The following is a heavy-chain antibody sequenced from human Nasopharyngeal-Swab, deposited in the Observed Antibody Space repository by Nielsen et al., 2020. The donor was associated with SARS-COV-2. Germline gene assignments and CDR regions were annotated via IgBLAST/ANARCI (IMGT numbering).Heavy chain of an antibody. CDR2: VFYRGAT. CDR3: ARHLSDTYRLEAFDF. D-gene: IGHD1-14*01. Sequence: SETLSLTCTVSGDSIGTKSYYWGWIRQPPGKGLEWVGSVFYRGATYYNPSLGSRVTVSVDTSKNLFSLNLNSVTATDTAVYYCARHLSDTYRLEAFDFWGRGTMVTVSS. J-gene: IGHJ3*01. V-gene: IGHV4-39*02. CDR1: GDSIGTKSYY.